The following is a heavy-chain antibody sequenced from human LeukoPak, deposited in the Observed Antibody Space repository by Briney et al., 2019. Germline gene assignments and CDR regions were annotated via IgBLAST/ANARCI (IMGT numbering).Heavy chain of an antibody. Sequence: GASLKTSSNGAEYSFPSYWIGWGRHMPGQGLGLVGIIYPDDSETRYSTSFQGQVTISADKSIRNAYLQWRSLKASDTAMYYCARDPSIAVAGSPDYWGQGTLVTVSS. CDR1: EYSFPSYW. V-gene: IGHV5-51*01. CDR2: IYPDDSET. J-gene: IGHJ4*02. CDR3: ARDPSIAVAGSPDY. D-gene: IGHD6-19*01.